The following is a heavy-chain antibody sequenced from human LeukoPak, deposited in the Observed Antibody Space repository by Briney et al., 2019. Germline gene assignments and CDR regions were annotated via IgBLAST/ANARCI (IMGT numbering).Heavy chain of an antibody. CDR3: ARGLKPPPTYSVKRGGSYFDY. D-gene: IGHD5/OR15-5a*01. V-gene: IGHV4-34*01. Sequence: SETLSLTCAVYGGSFSGYYWSWIRQPPGKGLEWIGEINHSGSTNYNPSLKSRVTISVDTSKNQFSLKLSSVTAADTAVYYCARGLKPPPTYSVKRGGSYFDYWGQGTLVTVSS. CDR1: GGSFSGYY. CDR2: INHSGST. J-gene: IGHJ4*02.